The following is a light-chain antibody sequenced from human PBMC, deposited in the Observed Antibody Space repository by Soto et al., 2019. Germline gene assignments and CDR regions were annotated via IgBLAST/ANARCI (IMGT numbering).Light chain of an antibody. CDR1: QSVSSSL. V-gene: IGKV3-20*01. CDR3: QQYGSSPLA. J-gene: IGKJ1*01. CDR2: GAS. Sequence: LLTQSPSTLSSSVGDRATLTCRASQSVSSSLLAWYQQKPGQAPRLLIYGASSWDTGIPDRFSGSGSGTDFTLTISSLEPEDFAAYYCQQYGSSPLAFGQGTKV.